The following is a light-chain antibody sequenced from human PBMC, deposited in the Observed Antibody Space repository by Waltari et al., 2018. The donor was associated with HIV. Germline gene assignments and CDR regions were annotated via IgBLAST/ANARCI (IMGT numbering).Light chain of an antibody. CDR3: CSYARGSRV. CDR1: SSDVGSYNL. CDR2: EVT. J-gene: IGLJ2*01. V-gene: IGLV2-23*02. Sequence: QSALTQPASVSGSPGQSITIPCTGTSSDVGSYNLGSWYQHHPGKAPKLMIYEVTKRPSGVSHRFSGSKSGNTASLTMSGLQAEDEAAYYCCSYARGSRVFGGGTKLTVL.